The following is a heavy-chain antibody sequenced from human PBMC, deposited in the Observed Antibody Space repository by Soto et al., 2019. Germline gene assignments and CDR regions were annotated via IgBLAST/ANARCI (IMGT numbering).Heavy chain of an antibody. D-gene: IGHD4-4*01. CDR2: IKPDESEK. J-gene: IGHJ5*02. V-gene: IGHV3-7*01. CDR3: VRGGSSYAS. CDR1: GFTFSDSW. Sequence: EVQLVESGGGLVQPGGSLRLSCTASGFTFSDSWMTWVRQAPGKGLEWVARIKPDESEKKYADSVKGRFSISRDNAKNSMYLQMDSLRGEGTAVYYCVRGGSSYASWGQGTLVTVSS.